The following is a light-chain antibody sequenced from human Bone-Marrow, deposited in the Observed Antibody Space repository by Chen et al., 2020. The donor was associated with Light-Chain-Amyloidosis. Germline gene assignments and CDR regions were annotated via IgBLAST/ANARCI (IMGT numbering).Light chain of an antibody. Sequence: NFLLTQPHAVSDSPGKTVLISRTRSSCSIATNYVQWYQQRPGSSPTTVIYEDDQRPSGVPDRFSGSIDRSSNSASLTISGLKTEDEADYYCQSYQGSSQGVFGGGTKLTVL. CDR2: EDD. CDR3: QSYQGSSQGV. J-gene: IGLJ3*02. CDR1: SCSIATNY. V-gene: IGLV6-57*01.